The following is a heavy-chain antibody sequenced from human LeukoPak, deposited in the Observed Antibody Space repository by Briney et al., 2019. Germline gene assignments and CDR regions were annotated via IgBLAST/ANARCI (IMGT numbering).Heavy chain of an antibody. CDR2: IYHSGST. CDR3: ASTQNYDLHFDY. V-gene: IGHV4-38-2*02. D-gene: IGHD3-3*01. CDR1: GYSISSGYY. Sequence: SETLSLTCTVSGYSISSGYYWGWIRQPPGEGLEWIGSIYHSGSTYYNPSLKSRVTISVDTSKNQFSLRLSSVTAADTAVYYCASTQNYDLHFDYWGQGTLVTVSS. J-gene: IGHJ4*02.